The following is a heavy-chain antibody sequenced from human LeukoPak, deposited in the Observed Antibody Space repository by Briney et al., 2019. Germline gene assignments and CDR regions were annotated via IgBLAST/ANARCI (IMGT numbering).Heavy chain of an antibody. Sequence: GGSLRLSCAASGFTFSSYSMNWVRQAPGKGLEWVSSISSSSSYIYYADSVKGRFTISRDNAKNTLYLQMNSLRVEDTAVYYCARGAYTMIPNWGQGTMVTVSS. J-gene: IGHJ3*01. CDR3: ARGAYTMIPN. CDR2: ISSSSSYI. CDR1: GFTFSSYS. V-gene: IGHV3-21*01. D-gene: IGHD3-22*01.